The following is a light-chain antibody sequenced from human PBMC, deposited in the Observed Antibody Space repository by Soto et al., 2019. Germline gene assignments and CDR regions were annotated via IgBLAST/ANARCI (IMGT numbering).Light chain of an antibody. CDR2: TNN. CDR3: ATWDDSLNGVV. V-gene: IGLV1-44*01. CDR1: SSNIGSNA. Sequence: QSVLTQAPSASGTPGQRVTISCSGGSSNIGSNAVNWYQQLPGTAPKLLIYTNNQRPSGVPDRFSGSKSGTSASLAISGLQSEDEANYYCATWDDSLNGVVFGGGTQLTVL. J-gene: IGLJ2*01.